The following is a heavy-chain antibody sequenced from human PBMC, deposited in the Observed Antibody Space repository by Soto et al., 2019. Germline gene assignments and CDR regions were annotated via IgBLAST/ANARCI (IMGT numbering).Heavy chain of an antibody. V-gene: IGHV4-61*01. CDR2: IYYSGST. D-gene: IGHD4-17*01. Sequence: SETLSLTCTVSGGSVSSGSYYWSWIRQPPGKGLEWIGYIYYSGSTNYNPSLKSRVTISVDTSKNQFSLKLSSVTAADTAVYYCARAYGDYDLSAFDIWGQGTMVTVSS. J-gene: IGHJ3*02. CDR3: ARAYGDYDLSAFDI. CDR1: GGSVSSGSYY.